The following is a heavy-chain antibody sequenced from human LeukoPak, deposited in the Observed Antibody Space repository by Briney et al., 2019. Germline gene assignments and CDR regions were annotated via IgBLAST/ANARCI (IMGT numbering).Heavy chain of an antibody. Sequence: SETLSLTCTVSGGSISSSSYYWGWIRQPPGKGLEWIGSIYYSGSTYYNPSLKSRVTISVDTSKNQFSLKLSSVTAADTAVYYCARHNLFTMVRVRRLSVDVWGKGTTVTISS. V-gene: IGHV4-39*01. CDR1: GGSISSSSYY. D-gene: IGHD3-10*01. J-gene: IGHJ6*04. CDR3: ARHNLFTMVRVRRLSVDV. CDR2: IYYSGST.